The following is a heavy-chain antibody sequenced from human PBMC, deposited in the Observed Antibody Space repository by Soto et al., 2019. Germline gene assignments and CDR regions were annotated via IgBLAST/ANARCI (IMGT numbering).Heavy chain of an antibody. CDR2: IKSKTDGGTT. J-gene: IGHJ4*02. D-gene: IGHD3-22*01. CDR1: GFTFSNAW. V-gene: IGHV3-15*07. Sequence: PGGSLRLSCAASGFTFSNAWMNWVRQAPGKGLEWVGRIKSKTDGGTTDYAAPVKGRFTISRDDSKNTLYLQMNSLKTEDTAVYYCTTDLHYDSSGYFLVYWGQGTLVTVSS. CDR3: TTDLHYDSSGYFLVY.